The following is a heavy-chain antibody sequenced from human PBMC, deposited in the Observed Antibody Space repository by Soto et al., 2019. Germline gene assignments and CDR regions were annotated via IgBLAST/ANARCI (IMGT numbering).Heavy chain of an antibody. CDR2: ISGSGGST. D-gene: IGHD3-22*01. CDR1: GFTFSSYA. Sequence: GGSLRLSCAASGFTFSSYAMSWVRQAPGKGLEWVSAISGSGGSTYYADSVKGRFTISRDNSKNTLYLQMNSLRAEDTAVYYCAKDRYDSSGYYLSPDAFDIWGQGTMVTVSS. J-gene: IGHJ3*02. CDR3: AKDRYDSSGYYLSPDAFDI. V-gene: IGHV3-23*01.